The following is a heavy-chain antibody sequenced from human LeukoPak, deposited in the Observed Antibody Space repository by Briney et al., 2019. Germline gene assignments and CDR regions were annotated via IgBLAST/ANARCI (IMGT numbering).Heavy chain of an antibody. CDR2: ISAYNGNT. D-gene: IGHD3-10*01. Sequence: ASVKVSCTASGYTFTSYGISWVRQAPGQGLEWMGWISAYNGNTNYAQKLQGRVTMTTDTSTSTAYMELRSLRSDDTAVYYCARDRLLLWFGELSPDYWGQGTLVTVSS. J-gene: IGHJ4*02. CDR1: GYTFTSYG. CDR3: ARDRLLLWFGELSPDY. V-gene: IGHV1-18*01.